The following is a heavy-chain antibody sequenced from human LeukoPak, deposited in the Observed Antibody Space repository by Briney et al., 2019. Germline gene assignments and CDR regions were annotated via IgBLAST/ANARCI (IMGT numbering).Heavy chain of an antibody. V-gene: IGHV3-74*01. CDR3: AKLVGATTGIDY. CDR2: INGDGTST. CDR1: GFTFSDYW. Sequence: GGSLRLSCAASGFTFSDYWMHLVRQAPGKGLVWVSRINGDGTSTRYADSVKGRFTISRDNAKNTLYLQMNSLSDEDTAVYYCAKLVGATTGIDYWGQGTLVTVSS. J-gene: IGHJ4*02. D-gene: IGHD1-26*01.